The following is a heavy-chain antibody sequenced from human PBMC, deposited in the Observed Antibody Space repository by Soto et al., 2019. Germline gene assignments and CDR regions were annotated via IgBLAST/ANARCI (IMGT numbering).Heavy chain of an antibody. V-gene: IGHV1-69*02. D-gene: IGHD3-10*01. CDR2: VNPIVGMS. J-gene: IGHJ4*02. Sequence: QVQLVQSGAEVKKPGSSVKVSCTSSGGTFNSYSINWVRQAPGQRLEWVGRVNPIVGMSSSASKFQGRVTMTADKSTSKAYLDLTSLKSDDTAVYYGATSYGSGSTHFDYWGQGTLVTVSS. CDR3: ATSYGSGSTHFDY. CDR1: GGTFNSYS.